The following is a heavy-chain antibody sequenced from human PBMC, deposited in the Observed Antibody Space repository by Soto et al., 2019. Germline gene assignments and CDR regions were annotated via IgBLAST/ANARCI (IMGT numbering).Heavy chain of an antibody. CDR3: ARGSSPGYSSSWPTPHFDY. CDR1: GGSISSGDYY. J-gene: IGHJ4*02. Sequence: SETLSLTCTVSGGSISSGDYYWSWIRQPPGKGLEWIGYIYYSGSTYYNPSLKSRVTISVDTSKNQFSLKLSSVTAADTAVYYCARGSSPGYSSSWPTPHFDYWGQGTLVTVSS. D-gene: IGHD6-13*01. CDR2: IYYSGST. V-gene: IGHV4-30-4*01.